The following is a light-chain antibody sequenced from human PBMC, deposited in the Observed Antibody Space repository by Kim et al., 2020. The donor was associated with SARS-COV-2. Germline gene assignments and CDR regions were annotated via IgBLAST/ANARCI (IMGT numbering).Light chain of an antibody. CDR3: QSPDYRATWV. V-gene: IGLV3-25*02. CDR1: ALPNQY. Sequence: SYELTQPPSVSVSPGQTARITCSGDALPNQYVYWYQQRPGRAPVLIIYKDTEKPSGVPERISGSSSGTTATFTISGVQAEEDSDYYCQSPDYRATWVFGGGTQLTVL. J-gene: IGLJ3*02. CDR2: KDT.